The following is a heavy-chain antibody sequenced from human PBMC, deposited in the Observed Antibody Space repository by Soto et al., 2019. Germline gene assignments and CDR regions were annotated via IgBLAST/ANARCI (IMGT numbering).Heavy chain of an antibody. CDR3: ARGRLLSRSSRFDP. CDR2: INHSGST. V-gene: IGHV4-34*01. CDR1: GGSFSGYY. D-gene: IGHD2-21*02. J-gene: IGHJ5*02. Sequence: WETLSLTCAVYGGSFSGYYWSWIRQPPGKGLEWIGEINHSGSTNYNPSLKSRVTISVDTSKNQFSLKLSSVTAADTAVYYCARGRLLSRSSRFDPWGQGTLVTVSS.